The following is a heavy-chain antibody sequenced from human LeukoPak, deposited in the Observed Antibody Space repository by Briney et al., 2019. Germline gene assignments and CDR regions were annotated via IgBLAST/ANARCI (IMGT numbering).Heavy chain of an antibody. J-gene: IGHJ4*02. CDR3: AKHLYGSTQYYFDY. CDR2: ISGSGGST. Sequence: GGSLRLSCAASGFTFSSYAMSWIRQAPGKGLEWVSAISGSGGSTYYAHSVKGRFTISRDNSKNTLYLQMHSLRAEDTAVYYCAKHLYGSTQYYFDYWGQGTLVTVSS. D-gene: IGHD3-10*01. V-gene: IGHV3-23*01. CDR1: GFTFSSYA.